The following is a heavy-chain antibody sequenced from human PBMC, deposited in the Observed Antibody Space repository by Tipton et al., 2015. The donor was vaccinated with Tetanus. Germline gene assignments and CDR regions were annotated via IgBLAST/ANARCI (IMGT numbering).Heavy chain of an antibody. J-gene: IGHJ4*02. Sequence: SLRLSCAASGFTLSRYTLNWVRQAPGKGLEWVSSISGSSRYIYCADSVKGRFTISRDNAKNSLYLQMISLRAEDTAVYSCARGMAEASNCGGDCYSDYWGQGTLVTVSS. V-gene: IGHV3-21*01. CDR2: ISGSSRYI. CDR1: GFTLSRYT. D-gene: IGHD2-21*02. CDR3: ARGMAEASNCGGDCYSDY.